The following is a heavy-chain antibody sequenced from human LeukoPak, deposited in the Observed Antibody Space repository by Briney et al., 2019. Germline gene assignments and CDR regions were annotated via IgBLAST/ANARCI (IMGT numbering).Heavy chain of an antibody. V-gene: IGHV4-39*07. CDR1: GGSISSSSYY. CDR2: IYYSGST. J-gene: IGHJ4*01. D-gene: IGHD6-19*01. Sequence: PSETLSLTCTVSGGSISSSSYYWGWIRQPPGKGLEWIGSIYYSGSTYHNPSLKSRVTISVDTSKNQFSLKLTSVTAADTAVYYCAREKPIAVAGTGYFEYWGHGTLVTVSS. CDR3: AREKPIAVAGTGYFEY.